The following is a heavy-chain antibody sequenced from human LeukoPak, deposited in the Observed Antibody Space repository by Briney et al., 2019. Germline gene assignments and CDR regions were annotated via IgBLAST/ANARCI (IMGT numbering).Heavy chain of an antibody. J-gene: IGHJ6*04. CDR3: AELGITMIGGV. Sequence: GGSLRLSCAASGFTFRNYAIHWVRQAPGKGLEWVAVISYDGSYKDDADSVKGRFTISRDNSKNSLYLQMNSLRAEDTAVYYCAELGITMIGGVWGKGTTVTISS. V-gene: IGHV3-30*04. D-gene: IGHD3-10*02. CDR2: ISYDGSYK. CDR1: GFTFRNYA.